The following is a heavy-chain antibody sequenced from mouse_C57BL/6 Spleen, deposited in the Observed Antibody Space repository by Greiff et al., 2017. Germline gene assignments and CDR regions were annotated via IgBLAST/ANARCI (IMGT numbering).Heavy chain of an antibody. J-gene: IGHJ1*03. Sequence: EVQVVESGPGLVKPSQSLSLTCSVTGYSITSGYYWNWIRQFPGNKLEWMGYISYDGSNNYNPSLKNRISITRDTSKNQFFLKLNSVTTEDTATYYCARAPDGYYGDFDVWGTGTTVTVSS. V-gene: IGHV3-6*01. D-gene: IGHD2-3*01. CDR2: ISYDGSN. CDR3: ARAPDGYYGDFDV. CDR1: GYSITSGYY.